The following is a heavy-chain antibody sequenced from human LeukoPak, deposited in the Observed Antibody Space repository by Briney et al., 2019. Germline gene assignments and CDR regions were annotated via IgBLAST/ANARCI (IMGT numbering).Heavy chain of an antibody. D-gene: IGHD3-3*01. CDR1: GFSLSTSGVG. CDR2: IYWNDDK. J-gene: IGHJ4*02. Sequence: SGPTLVKPTQTLTLTCTFSGFSLSTSGVGAGWIRQPPGKALEWLALIYWNDDKRYSPSLKSRLTITKDTSKNQVVLTMTNMDPLDTATYYCAHSDLGYDFWSGYYDYWGQGTLVTVSS. CDR3: AHSDLGYDFWSGYYDY. V-gene: IGHV2-5*01.